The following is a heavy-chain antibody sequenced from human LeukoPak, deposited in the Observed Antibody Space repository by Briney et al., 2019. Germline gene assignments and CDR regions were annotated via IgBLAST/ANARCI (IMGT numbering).Heavy chain of an antibody. CDR3: ARMTQQLVYWYFDL. Sequence: SGPTLVKPTQTLTLTCTFSGFSLSTSGMCVSWIRQPPGKDLEWLALIDWDDDKYYSTSLKTRLTISKDTSKNQVVLTMTNMDPVDTATYYCARMTQQLVYWYFDLWGRGTLVTVSS. J-gene: IGHJ2*01. V-gene: IGHV2-70*01. CDR2: IDWDDDK. CDR1: GFSLSTSGMC. D-gene: IGHD6-13*01.